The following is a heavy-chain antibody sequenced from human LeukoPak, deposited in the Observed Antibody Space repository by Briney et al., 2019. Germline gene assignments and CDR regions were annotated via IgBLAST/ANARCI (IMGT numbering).Heavy chain of an antibody. J-gene: IGHJ4*02. CDR2: IYYSGST. Sequence: PSETLSLTCTVSGGSISSYYWSWIRQPPGKGLEWIGYIYYSGSTNYNPSLKSRVTISVDTSKNQFSLKLSPVTAADTAVYYCARQVQPYDFWSGYYAFDYWGQGTLVTVSS. CDR1: GGSISSYY. V-gene: IGHV4-59*01. CDR3: ARQVQPYDFWSGYYAFDY. D-gene: IGHD3-3*01.